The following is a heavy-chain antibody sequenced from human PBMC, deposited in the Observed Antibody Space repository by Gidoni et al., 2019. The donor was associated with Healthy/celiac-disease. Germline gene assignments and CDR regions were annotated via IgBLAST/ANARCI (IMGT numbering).Heavy chain of an antibody. J-gene: IGHJ5*02. V-gene: IGHV4-34*01. CDR3: ARGLPATYYYGSGSYKPNWFDP. Sequence: QVQLQQWGAGLLKPSETLSLTCAVYGGSFSCYYWSWIRQPPGKGLELIGEINHSGRTNYNPSLKSRVTISVDTSKNQFSLKLSSVTAADTAVYYCARGLPATYYYGSGSYKPNWFDPWGQGTLVTVSS. CDR1: GGSFSCYY. D-gene: IGHD3-10*01. CDR2: INHSGRT.